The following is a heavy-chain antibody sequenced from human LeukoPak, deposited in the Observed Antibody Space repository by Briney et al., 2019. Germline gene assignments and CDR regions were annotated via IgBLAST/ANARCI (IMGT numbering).Heavy chain of an antibody. Sequence: GGSLRLSCAASGFPFSNYAMTWVRQAPGKGLERVSGISDSGDRTYYADSVKGRFTISRDNSKNMLYLQMNSLRVEDTALYYCARGLGTSGYHDYWGQGTLVTVSS. J-gene: IGHJ4*02. D-gene: IGHD3-22*01. CDR2: ISDSGDRT. V-gene: IGHV3-23*01. CDR1: GFPFSNYA. CDR3: ARGLGTSGYHDY.